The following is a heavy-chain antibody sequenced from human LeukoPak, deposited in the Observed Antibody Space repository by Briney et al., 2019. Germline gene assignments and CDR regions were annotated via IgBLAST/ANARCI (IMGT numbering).Heavy chain of an antibody. J-gene: IGHJ3*02. CDR2: INSDGSGT. CDR1: GFTFSSYW. V-gene: IGHV3-74*01. D-gene: IGHD6-13*01. CDR3: ARISSYAFDI. Sequence: GGSLRLSCAASGFTFSSYWMHWVRQAPGKGLVCVSRINSDGSGTNHADAVKGRFTISRDNAKNTLYLQMNSLRAEDTAVYYCARISSYAFDIWGQGTRVTVSS.